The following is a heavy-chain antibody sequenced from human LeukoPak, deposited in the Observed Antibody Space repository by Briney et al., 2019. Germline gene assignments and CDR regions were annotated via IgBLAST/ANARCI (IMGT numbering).Heavy chain of an antibody. CDR2: INPNSGGT. CDR3: ARGPPPGVGATTFDY. CDR1: GYTLMRYY. Sequence: GASVKVSCKASGYTLMRYYMHWVRQAPGQGLEWMGWINPNSGGTNYAQKFQGRVTMTRDTSISTAYMELSRLRSDDTAVYYCARGPPPGVGATTFDYWGQGTLVTVSS. D-gene: IGHD1-26*01. J-gene: IGHJ4*02. V-gene: IGHV1-2*02.